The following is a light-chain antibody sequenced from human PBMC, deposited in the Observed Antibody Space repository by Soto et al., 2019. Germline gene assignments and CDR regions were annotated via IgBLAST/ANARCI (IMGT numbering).Light chain of an antibody. CDR2: EAS. J-gene: IGLJ2*01. CDR1: SSDVVSYNL. CDR3: SSYAGSSNFVV. Sequence: QSALTQPASVSGSPGQSITISCTGTSSDVVSYNLVSWYQQHPGKAPKLMIFEASERPSGGSNRFSGSKSGNTASLEISGLQAEDEADYYCSSYAGSSNFVVFGGGTQLTVL. V-gene: IGLV2-23*02.